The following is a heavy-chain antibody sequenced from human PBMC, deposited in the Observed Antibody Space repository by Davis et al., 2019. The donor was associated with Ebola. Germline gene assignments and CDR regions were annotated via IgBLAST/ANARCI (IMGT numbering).Heavy chain of an antibody. Sequence: GESLKISCAASGYSFSSFGIHWVRQGPGKGLEWVAVISNDGSKKFYVDSVKGRLIISRDNSENTVYLQMNSLRAEDTAVYYCVRTPRIGDLWGQGTMVTVSS. CDR3: VRTPRIGDL. D-gene: IGHD3-22*01. CDR1: GYSFSSFG. J-gene: IGHJ3*01. CDR2: ISNDGSKK. V-gene: IGHV3-30*03.